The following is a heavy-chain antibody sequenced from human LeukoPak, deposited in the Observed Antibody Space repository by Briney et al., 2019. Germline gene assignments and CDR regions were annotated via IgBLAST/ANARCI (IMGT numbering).Heavy chain of an antibody. V-gene: IGHV5-51*01. CDR2: IYPGDSDT. CDR3: TRQGVYYSDSSAFYY. D-gene: IGHD3-22*01. J-gene: IGHJ4*02. CDR1: GYSFTSYW. Sequence: GESLKISCKGSGYSFTSYWIGWVRQMPGKGLEWMGIIYPGDSDTRYSPSFQGQVTISADKSITTAYLHWSSLRASDTATYFCTRQGVYYSDSSAFYYWGQGTLVTVSS.